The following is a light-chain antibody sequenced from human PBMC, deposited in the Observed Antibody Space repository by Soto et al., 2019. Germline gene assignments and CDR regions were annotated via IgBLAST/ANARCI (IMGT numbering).Light chain of an antibody. J-gene: IGLJ2*01. Sequence: QPALTQPASVSGSPGQSITISCTGTSSDIGAYNFVSWYQQHPGKAPKLMLYDVNIRPSGVSNRFSGSKSGNTASLTISGLQAEDEADYYCTSWTTSTTLISGGGTKVTVL. V-gene: IGLV2-14*03. CDR3: TSWTTSTTLI. CDR2: DVN. CDR1: SSDIGAYNF.